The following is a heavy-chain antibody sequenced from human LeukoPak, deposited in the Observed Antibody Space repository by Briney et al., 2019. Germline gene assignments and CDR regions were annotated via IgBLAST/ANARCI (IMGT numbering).Heavy chain of an antibody. CDR3: TRVIRLSGGRYYFDY. V-gene: IGHV3-49*04. CDR2: IRSKSYSGTT. CDR1: GFPFNTYT. Sequence: GGSLRLSCAASGFPFNTYTMSWVRQAPGKGLEWVAFIRSKSYSGTTEHAASVKGRFTISRDDSKSIAYLQMNSLNTDDTAVYYCTRVIRLSGGRYYFDYWGQGTLVTVSS. D-gene: IGHD3-9*01. J-gene: IGHJ4*02.